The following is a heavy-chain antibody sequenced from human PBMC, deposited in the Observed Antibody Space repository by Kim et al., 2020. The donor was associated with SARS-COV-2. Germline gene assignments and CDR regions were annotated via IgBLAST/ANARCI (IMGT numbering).Heavy chain of an antibody. CDR3: ARSRYFSSASCSYGMDV. V-gene: IGHV3-48*03. J-gene: IGHJ6*02. D-gene: IGHD2-2*01. Sequence: SVKGRFTISRDNAKNSLSLQMNGLRAEDTAVYYCARSRYFSSASCSYGMDVWGQGTTVTVSS.